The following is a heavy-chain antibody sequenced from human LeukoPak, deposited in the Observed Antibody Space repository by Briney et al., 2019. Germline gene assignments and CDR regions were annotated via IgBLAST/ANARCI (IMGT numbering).Heavy chain of an antibody. CDR3: ARSDHNSWNAFDI. V-gene: IGHV1-8*01. CDR1: GYTFTSYD. Sequence: GASVKVSCKASGYTFTSYDINWVRQATGQGLEWMGWMNPNSGNTGYAQKFQGRVTMTRNTSISTAYMELSSLTSEDTAVYYCARSDHNSWNAFDIWGQGTMVTVSS. CDR2: MNPNSGNT. D-gene: IGHD1-26*01. J-gene: IGHJ3*02.